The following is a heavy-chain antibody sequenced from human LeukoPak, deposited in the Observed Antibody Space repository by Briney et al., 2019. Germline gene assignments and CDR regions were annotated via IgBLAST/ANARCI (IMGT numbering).Heavy chain of an antibody. D-gene: IGHD6-6*01. CDR3: AKAKVYSSSSRYFDY. V-gene: IGHV3-23*01. CDR2: NSGSGGII. Sequence: GGSLRLSCAASGFTFSSYAMSWVRQAPGKGLEWVSTNSGSGGIINFADSVKGRFTVSRDNSKNTLYLQMNSLRAEDTAVYYCAKAKVYSSSSRYFDYWGQGTLVTVSS. J-gene: IGHJ4*02. CDR1: GFTFSSYA.